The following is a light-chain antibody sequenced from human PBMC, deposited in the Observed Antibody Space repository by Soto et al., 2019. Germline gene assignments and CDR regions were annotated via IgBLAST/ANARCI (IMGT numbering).Light chain of an antibody. J-gene: IGKJ3*01. Sequence: EIVLTQSPGTLSLSPGERATLSCRASQAVTPAYLAWYQHKPGQSPRLLIYGTSIRATGITDRFSGSGSGTAFTLTISRLEPEDFAVYYCQQYGGSSLFTCGHGTKVDFK. CDR3: QQYGGSSLFT. CDR2: GTS. CDR1: QAVTPAY. V-gene: IGKV3-20*01.